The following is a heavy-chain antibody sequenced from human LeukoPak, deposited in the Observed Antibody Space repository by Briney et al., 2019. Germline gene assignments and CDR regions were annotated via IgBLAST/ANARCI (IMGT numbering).Heavy chain of an antibody. CDR1: GFTFSSYG. Sequence: GRSLRLSCAASGFTFSSYGMHWVRQAPGKGLEWVAAIWYDGSNKYYADSVKGRFTISRDNAKNSLYLQMNSLRDEDTAVYYCARKYGGYADYWGQGTLVTVSS. CDR3: ARKYGGYADY. J-gene: IGHJ4*02. CDR2: IWYDGSNK. D-gene: IGHD5-12*01. V-gene: IGHV3-33*01.